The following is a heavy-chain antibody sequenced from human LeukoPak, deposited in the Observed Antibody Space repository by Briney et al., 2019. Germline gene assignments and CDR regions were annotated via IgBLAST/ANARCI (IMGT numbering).Heavy chain of an antibody. V-gene: IGHV3-33*01. CDR1: GFTFSSYG. CDR3: ARGVAYYDSSGYDY. Sequence: GGSLRLSCAASGFTFSSYGMHWVRRAPGKGLEWVAVIWYDGSNKYYAHSVKGRITISRDNSKNTLYLQMNSLRAEDTAVYYCARGVAYYDSSGYDYWGQGTLVTVSS. J-gene: IGHJ4*02. CDR2: IWYDGSNK. D-gene: IGHD3-22*01.